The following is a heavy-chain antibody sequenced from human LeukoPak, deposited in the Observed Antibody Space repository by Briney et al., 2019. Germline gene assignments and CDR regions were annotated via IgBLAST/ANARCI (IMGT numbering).Heavy chain of an antibody. CDR2: IKPDGSEK. V-gene: IGHV3-7*01. Sequence: GGSLRLSCAASGFVFSASYMSWVRKAPGKGLEWVATIKPDGSEKYHVDSVSGRFTISRDNTNDALFLQMNSLRVDDTAVYYCVRGGTYWTVSWGQGTLVNVS. CDR1: GFVFSASY. J-gene: IGHJ5*01. CDR3: VRGGTYWTVS.